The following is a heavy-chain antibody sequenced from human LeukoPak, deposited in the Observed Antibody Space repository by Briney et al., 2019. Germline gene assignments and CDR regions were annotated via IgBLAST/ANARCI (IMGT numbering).Heavy chain of an antibody. CDR1: GFTVITND. V-gene: IGHV3-53*01. Sequence: GGSLRLSCAASGFTVITNDMTWVRQAPGKGLEWVSVLYSDGNTKYADSVQGRFTISRDNSKNTLYLEMNSLSPDDTAVYYCARGYDYYDMVDVWGKGTTVTVSS. CDR3: ARGYDYYDMVDV. D-gene: IGHD3-22*01. J-gene: IGHJ6*04. CDR2: LYSDGNT.